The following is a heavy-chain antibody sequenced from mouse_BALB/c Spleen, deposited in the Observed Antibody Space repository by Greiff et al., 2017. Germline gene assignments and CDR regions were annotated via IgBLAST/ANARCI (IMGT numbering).Heavy chain of an antibody. D-gene: IGHD1-1*01. CDR1: GYSITSDYA. CDR3: ASYYGYGYFDV. J-gene: IGHJ1*01. CDR2: ISYSGST. V-gene: IGHV3-2*02. Sequence: DVKLQESGPGLVKPSQSLSLTCTVTGYSITSDYAWNWIRQFPGNKLEWMGYISYSGSTSYNPSLKSRISITRDTSKNQFFLQLNSVTTEDTATYYCASYYGYGYFDVWGAGTTVTVSS.